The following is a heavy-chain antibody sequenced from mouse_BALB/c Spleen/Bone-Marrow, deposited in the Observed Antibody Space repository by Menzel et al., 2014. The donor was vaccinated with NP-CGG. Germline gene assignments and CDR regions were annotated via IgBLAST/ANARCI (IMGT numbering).Heavy chain of an antibody. CDR1: GYTFTSYW. Sequence: DLVKPGASVKLSCKAPGYTFTSYWINWIKQRPGQGLEWIGRIAPGSGSTYYNEMFKGKATLTVDTSSSTAYIQLRSLSSEDSAVYFCARSRDGYFDVWGAGTTVTVSS. V-gene: IGHV1S41*01. CDR2: IAPGSGST. CDR3: ARSRDGYFDV. J-gene: IGHJ1*01.